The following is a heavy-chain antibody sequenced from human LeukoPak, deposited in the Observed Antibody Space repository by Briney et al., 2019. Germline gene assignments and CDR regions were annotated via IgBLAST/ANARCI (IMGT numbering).Heavy chain of an antibody. V-gene: IGHV3-73*01. D-gene: IGHD2-15*01. CDR2: IRSKANSYAT. Sequence: GGSLRLSCAASGFTFSGSAMHWVRQASGKGLEWVGRIRSKANSYATAYAASVKGRFTASRDDSKNTAYLQMNSLKTEDTAVYYCTKRLCSGGSCYFDYWGQGTLVTVSS. CDR1: GFTFSGSA. CDR3: TKRLCSGGSCYFDY. J-gene: IGHJ4*02.